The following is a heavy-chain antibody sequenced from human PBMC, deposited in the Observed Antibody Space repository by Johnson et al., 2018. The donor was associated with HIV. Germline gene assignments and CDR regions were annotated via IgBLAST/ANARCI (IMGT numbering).Heavy chain of an antibody. CDR2: VSYDGSNK. V-gene: IGHV3-30*18. CDR3: VKERQLVRSFDI. D-gene: IGHD6-6*01. J-gene: IGHJ3*02. Sequence: QEKLVECGGGLVKPGGSLRLSCAASGFTFRSYAMHWVRRAPGKGLEWLAVVSYDGSNKYFADSVKGRFTVSRDTTKNTLFLEMNSLRPEDTAVYYCVKERQLVRSFDIWGQGTMVTVSS. CDR1: GFTFRSYA.